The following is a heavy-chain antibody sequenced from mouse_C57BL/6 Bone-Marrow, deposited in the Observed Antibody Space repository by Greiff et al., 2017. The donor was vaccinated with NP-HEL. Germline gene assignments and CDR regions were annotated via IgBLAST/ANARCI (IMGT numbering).Heavy chain of an antibody. V-gene: IGHV1-80*01. CDR3: ARGGY. J-gene: IGHJ2*01. CDR1: GYAFSSSW. CDR2: IYPGVGDT. Sequence: LQQSGASVKISCKASGYAFSSSWMTWVKQRPGKGLEWIGQIYPGVGDTNYNGKFKGKATLTADKSSSTAYMQLSSLTSEDSAVYFCARGGYWGQGTTLTVSS.